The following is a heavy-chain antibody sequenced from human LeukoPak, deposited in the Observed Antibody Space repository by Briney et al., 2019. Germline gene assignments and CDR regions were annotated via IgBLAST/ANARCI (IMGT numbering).Heavy chain of an antibody. CDR2: IHPDGGST. CDR3: ARADTAMGTRFDY. J-gene: IGHJ4*02. CDR1: GYNFNDYY. Sequence: ASVKVSCKASGYNFNDYYIYWVRQAPGHGLESMGYIHPDGGSTNYAQKFQGRVTMTSDMSTNTVYMELRSLRSEDTAMYYCARADTAMGTRFDYWGQGTLVTVSS. D-gene: IGHD5-18*01. V-gene: IGHV1-46*02.